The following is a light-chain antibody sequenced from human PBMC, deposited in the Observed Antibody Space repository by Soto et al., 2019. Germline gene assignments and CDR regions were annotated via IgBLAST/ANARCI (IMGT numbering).Light chain of an antibody. Sequence: QSAMTQPASVSRSPGHSITISFTGTISYVVGYNYVSWYQRHQGKAPKLMIYEVSYRPSGVSNRFSGSKSGNQASLTISGLQAEDEADYYCSSYTSSSTQVFGTGTKV. J-gene: IGLJ1*01. CDR1: ISYVVGYNY. CDR2: EVS. CDR3: SSYTSSSTQV. V-gene: IGLV2-14*01.